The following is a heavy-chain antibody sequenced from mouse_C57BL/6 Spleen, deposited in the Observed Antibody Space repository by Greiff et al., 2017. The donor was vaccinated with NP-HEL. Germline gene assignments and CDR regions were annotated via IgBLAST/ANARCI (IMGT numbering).Heavy chain of an antibody. V-gene: IGHV14-1*01. Sequence: EVQLQQSGAELVRPGASVKLSCTASGFNIKDYYMHWVKQRPEQGLEWIGRIDPEDGDTEYAPKFQGKATMTADTSSNTAYLQLSSLTSEDTAVYYCTLPTVVATDAMDYWGQGTSVTVSS. CDR1: GFNIKDYY. CDR3: TLPTVVATDAMDY. CDR2: IDPEDGDT. D-gene: IGHD1-1*01. J-gene: IGHJ4*01.